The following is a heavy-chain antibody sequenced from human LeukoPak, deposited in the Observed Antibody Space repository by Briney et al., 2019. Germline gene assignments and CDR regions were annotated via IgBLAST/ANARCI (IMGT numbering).Heavy chain of an antibody. CDR3: ARVLPCSSGWYSYAFDI. D-gene: IGHD6-19*01. V-gene: IGHV3-66*01. J-gene: IGHJ3*02. CDR2: IYSGGST. Sequence: GGSLRLSCAASGFTVSSSYMSWVRQAPGKGLEWVSVIYSGGSTYYADSVKGRFTISRDNSKNTLYLQMNSLRAEDTAVYYCARVLPCSSGWYSYAFDIWGQGTMVTVSS. CDR1: GFTVSSSY.